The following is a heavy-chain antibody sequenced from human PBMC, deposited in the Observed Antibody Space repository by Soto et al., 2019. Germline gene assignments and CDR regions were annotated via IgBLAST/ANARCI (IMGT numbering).Heavy chain of an antibody. CDR3: AKDPSLLWFGELSLHYFDY. CDR2: ISGSGGST. J-gene: IGHJ4*02. V-gene: IGHV3-23*01. CDR1: GFTFSSYA. D-gene: IGHD3-10*01. Sequence: PGGSLRLSCAASGFTFSSYAMSWVRQAPGKGLEWVSAISGSGGSTYYADSVKGRFTISRDNSKNTLCLQMNSLRAEDTAVYYCAKDPSLLWFGELSLHYFDYWGQGTLVTVSS.